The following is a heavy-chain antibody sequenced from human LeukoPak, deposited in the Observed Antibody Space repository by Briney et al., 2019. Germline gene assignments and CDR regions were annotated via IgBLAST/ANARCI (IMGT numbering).Heavy chain of an antibody. CDR1: GYTFISDY. V-gene: IGHV1-46*03. D-gene: IGHD3-10*01. CDR3: AMVRGVYRSDWFDP. J-gene: IGHJ5*02. Sequence: ASVKVSCKASGYTFISDYMHWVRQAPGQGLEWMGIINPSGGSTSYAQKFQGRVTMTRDMSTSTVYMELSSLRSEDTAVYYCAMVRGVYRSDWFDPWGQGTLVTVSS. CDR2: INPSGGST.